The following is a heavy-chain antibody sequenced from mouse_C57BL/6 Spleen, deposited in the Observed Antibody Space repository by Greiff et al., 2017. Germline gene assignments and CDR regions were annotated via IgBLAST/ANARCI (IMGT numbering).Heavy chain of an antibody. V-gene: IGHV1-7*01. J-gene: IGHJ2*01. CDR2: INPSSGNT. Sequence: QVHVKQSGAALAKPGASVKLSCKASGYTFTSYWMHWVKQRPGQGLEWIGYINPSSGNTKYNQKFKDKATLTTDKSTSTAYMQLSSLTYEDSAVCYYYSANWEGYDFDYWGQGTTLTVSS. CDR3: YSANWEGYDFDY. D-gene: IGHD4-1*01. CDR1: GYTFTSYW.